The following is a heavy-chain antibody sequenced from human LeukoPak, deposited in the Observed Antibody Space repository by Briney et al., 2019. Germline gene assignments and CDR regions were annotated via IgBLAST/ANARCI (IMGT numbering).Heavy chain of an antibody. J-gene: IGHJ4*02. V-gene: IGHV4-28*03. D-gene: IGHD3-22*01. CDR2: IFYSGGT. CDR3: AREYYDSTGYHYAFDY. CDR1: GYSISSSNW. Sequence: SDTLSLTCAVSGYSISSSNWWGWIRQPPGKRLEWIGSIFYSGGTSYNPSLESRVTISVDTSKNQFSLGLSSVTAADTALYYCAREYYDSTGYHYAFDYWGQGTLVTVSS.